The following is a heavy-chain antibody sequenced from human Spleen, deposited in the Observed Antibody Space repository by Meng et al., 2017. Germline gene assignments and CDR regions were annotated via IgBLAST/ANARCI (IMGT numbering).Heavy chain of an antibody. CDR3: ARDLAWVLFDY. CDR2: IVSDGGIT. J-gene: IGHJ4*02. Sequence: GESLKISCGASGFNFGDYIMHWVRQSPGKGLEWISRIVSDGGITTYADSVKGRFTVSRDNAKNTLYLQMNSLGADDTAVYYCARDLAWVLFDYWGQGALVTDSS. D-gene: IGHD3-3*01. CDR1: GFNFGDYI. V-gene: IGHV3-74*01.